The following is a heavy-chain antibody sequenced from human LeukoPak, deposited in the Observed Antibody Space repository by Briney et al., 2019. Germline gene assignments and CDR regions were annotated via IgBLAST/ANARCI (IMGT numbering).Heavy chain of an antibody. CDR1: GFTFSSYW. V-gene: IGHV3-7*03. D-gene: IGHD3-16*01. Sequence: GGVLRLSCAASGFTFSSYWMSWVRQAPGKGLEWVANIKQDGSEKYYVDSVKGRFTISRDNAKNSLYLQMNSLRAEDTAVYYCGREGGFHRALYYYYMDVWGKGTTVTVSS. J-gene: IGHJ6*03. CDR2: IKQDGSEK. CDR3: GREGGFHRALYYYYMDV.